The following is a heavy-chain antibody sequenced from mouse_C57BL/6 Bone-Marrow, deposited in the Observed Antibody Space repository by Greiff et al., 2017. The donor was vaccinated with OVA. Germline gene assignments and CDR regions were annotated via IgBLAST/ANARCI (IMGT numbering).Heavy chain of an antibody. Sequence: QVQLKESGAELVKPGASVKMSCKASGYTFTTYPIEWMKQNHGKSLEWIGNFHPYNDDTTYNEKFKGKATLTVEKSSSTVYLALSRLTSDDSAVYYGARPGDYDGDWFAYWGQGTLVTVSA. J-gene: IGHJ3*01. V-gene: IGHV1-47*01. CDR3: ARPGDYDGDWFAY. D-gene: IGHD2-4*01. CDR2: FHPYNDDT. CDR1: GYTFTTYP.